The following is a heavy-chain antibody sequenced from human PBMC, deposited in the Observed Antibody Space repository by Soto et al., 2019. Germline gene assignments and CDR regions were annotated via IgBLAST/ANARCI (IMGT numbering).Heavy chain of an antibody. CDR3: ATSSCGGNGPFDY. V-gene: IGHV3-23*01. CDR2: ISGSSGST. D-gene: IGHD2-15*01. Sequence: EVQLLESGGGLVQPGESLRLSCAASGFTFSSYAMSWVRQAPGKGLEWVSAISGSSGSTYYADSVRGRFTISRDKSKITLYLLMISLRAEDTAVYYCATSSCGGNGPFDYWGQGTLVTGS. J-gene: IGHJ4*02. CDR1: GFTFSSYA.